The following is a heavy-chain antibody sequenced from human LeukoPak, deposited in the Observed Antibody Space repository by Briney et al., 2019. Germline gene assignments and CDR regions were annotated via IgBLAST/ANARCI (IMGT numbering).Heavy chain of an antibody. J-gene: IGHJ4*02. CDR1: GFTSTNYA. V-gene: IGHV3-23*01. D-gene: IGHD5-12*01. CDR2: LIGSSGST. CDR3: AKGAYDYIEIGYFDS. Sequence: GGSLRLSCAASGFTSTNYAMTWVRQAPGKGLEWVSVLIGSSGSTDYADSVKGRFTISRDTSKNTLFLQMNSLRAEDTAIYYCAKGAYDYIEIGYFDSWGQGTLVTVSS.